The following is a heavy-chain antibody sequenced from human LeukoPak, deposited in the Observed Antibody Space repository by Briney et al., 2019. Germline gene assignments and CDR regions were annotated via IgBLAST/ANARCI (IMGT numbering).Heavy chain of an antibody. CDR3: ARASTNTYYDFWSGYFRTFSSQVDY. D-gene: IGHD3-3*01. Sequence: GGSLRLSCTASGFAFRSHAMHWVRQAPGKGLEWVSLIYSGGSTYYADSVKGRFTISRDNSKNTLYLQMNSLRAEDTAVYYCARASTNTYYDFWSGYFRTFSSQVDYWGQGTLVTVSS. V-gene: IGHV3-NL1*01. J-gene: IGHJ4*02. CDR2: IYSGGST. CDR1: GFAFRSHA.